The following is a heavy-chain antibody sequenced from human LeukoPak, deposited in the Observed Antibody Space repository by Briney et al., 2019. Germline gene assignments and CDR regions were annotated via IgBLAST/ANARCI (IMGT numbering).Heavy chain of an antibody. D-gene: IGHD3-16*01. J-gene: IGHJ6*03. CDR3: ARGGRGFGPRGYMDV. CDR1: GGSISSSSYY. V-gene: IGHV4-39*07. CDR2: INHSGST. Sequence: PSEALSLTCTVSGGSISSSSYYWGWIRQPPGKGLEWIGEINHSGSTNYNPSLKSRVTISVDTSKNQFSLKLSSVTAADTAVYYCARGGRGFGPRGYMDVWGKGTTVTVSS.